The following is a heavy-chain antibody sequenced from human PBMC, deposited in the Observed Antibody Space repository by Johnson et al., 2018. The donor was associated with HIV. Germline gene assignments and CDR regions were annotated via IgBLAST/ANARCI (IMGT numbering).Heavy chain of an antibody. D-gene: IGHD4-17*01. V-gene: IGHV3-9*01. CDR3: ARDGTTGPSGDAFDI. J-gene: IGHJ3*02. Sequence: VQLVESGGVVVQPGGSLRLSCAASGFSFDDYAMHWVRQAPGKGLEWVSGISWNSGRIGYVDSVKGRFTISRDNSKNTLYAQMDSLRAEDTAVYYCARDGTTGPSGDAFDIWGQGTMVTVSS. CDR2: ISWNSGRI. CDR1: GFSFDDYA.